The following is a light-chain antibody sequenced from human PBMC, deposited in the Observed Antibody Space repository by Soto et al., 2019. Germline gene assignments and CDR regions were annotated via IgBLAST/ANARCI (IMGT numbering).Light chain of an antibody. CDR2: EVS. CDR3: SSYTSSSTRV. V-gene: IGLV2-14*01. CDR1: ISDVGGYNY. J-gene: IGLJ3*02. Sequence: QSALTQPASVSGSPGQSITISCTGTISDVGGYNYVSWYQQHPVKAPKLMIYEVSNRPSGVSNRFSGSKSGNTASLTISGLQDEDEADYYCSSYTSSSTRVFGGGTKLTVL.